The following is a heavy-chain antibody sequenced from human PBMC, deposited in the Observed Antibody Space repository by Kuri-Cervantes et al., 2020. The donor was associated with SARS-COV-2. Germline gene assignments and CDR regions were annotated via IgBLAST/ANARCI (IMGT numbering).Heavy chain of an antibody. CDR1: GGSISSSNW. Sequence: SETLSLTCTVSGGSISSSNWWSWVRQPPGKGLEWIGEIYHSGSTNYNPSLKSRVTISVDTSKNQFSLKLSSVTAADTAVYYCARARRITIFGVVTHFDYWGQGTLVTVSS. CDR3: ARARRITIFGVVTHFDY. J-gene: IGHJ4*02. D-gene: IGHD3-3*01. CDR2: IYHSGST. V-gene: IGHV4-4*02.